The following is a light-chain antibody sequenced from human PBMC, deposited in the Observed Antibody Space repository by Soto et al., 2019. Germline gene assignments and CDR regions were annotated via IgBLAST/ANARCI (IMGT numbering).Light chain of an antibody. CDR1: QSINSN. Sequence: EVLMTQSPSTLSASLGDRATLSCRASQSINSNLDWYQQQPGKAPRLLIYGASTRATAVPDRFSGSGSGTDFTLTITSLQSDDFAVYFCQQYSDWPITFGQGTRLEIK. CDR3: QQYSDWPIT. J-gene: IGKJ5*01. V-gene: IGKV3-15*01. CDR2: GAS.